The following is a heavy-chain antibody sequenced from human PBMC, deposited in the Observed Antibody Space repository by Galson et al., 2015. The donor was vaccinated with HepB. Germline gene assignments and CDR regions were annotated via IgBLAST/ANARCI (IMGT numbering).Heavy chain of an antibody. Sequence: SVKVSCKASGYTFTRYAMHWVRQAPGQRLEWMGWINAGNGNTKYSQKFQGRVTITRDTSASTAYMELSSLRSEDTAVYYCAREGTGPGGWFDPWGQGTLVTVSS. J-gene: IGHJ5*02. CDR2: INAGNGNT. V-gene: IGHV1-3*01. CDR3: AREGTGPGGWFDP. CDR1: GYTFTRYA. D-gene: IGHD3/OR15-3a*01.